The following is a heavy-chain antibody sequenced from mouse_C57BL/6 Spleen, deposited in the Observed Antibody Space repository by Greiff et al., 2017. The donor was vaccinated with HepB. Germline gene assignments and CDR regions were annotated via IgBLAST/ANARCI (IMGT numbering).Heavy chain of an antibody. CDR3: ARGLRSWFAY. CDR2: INPGSGGT. V-gene: IGHV1-54*01. CDR1: GYAFTNYL. Sequence: QVQLQQSGAELVRPGTSVKVSCKASGYAFTNYLIEWVKQRPGQGLEWIGVINPGSGGTNYNEKFKGKATLTADKSSSTAYMQLSSLTSEDSAVYFCARGLRSWFAYWGQGTLVTVSA. D-gene: IGHD1-1*01. J-gene: IGHJ3*01.